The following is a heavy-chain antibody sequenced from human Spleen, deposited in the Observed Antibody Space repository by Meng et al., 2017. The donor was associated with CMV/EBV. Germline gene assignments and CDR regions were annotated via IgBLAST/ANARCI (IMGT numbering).Heavy chain of an antibody. Sequence: FTCSTYTMTWVRLAPGKGLEWVSSISSSSTDIYYADSVKGRFTISRDNAKSSLYLQMNSLRDEDTAIYYCARGGYSSGRWITNLSLGYWRLGTLVTVSS. J-gene: IGHJ4*02. D-gene: IGHD3-22*01. V-gene: IGHV3-21*01. CDR2: ISSSSTDI. CDR1: FTCSTYT. CDR3: ARGGYSSGRWITNLSLGY.